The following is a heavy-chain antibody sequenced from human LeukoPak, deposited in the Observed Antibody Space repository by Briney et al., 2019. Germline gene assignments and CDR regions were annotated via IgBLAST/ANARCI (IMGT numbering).Heavy chain of an antibody. V-gene: IGHV3-30*02. D-gene: IGHD5-12*01. Sequence: GGSLRLSCAASGFTFSSYGMHWVRQAPGKGLEWVAFIRSDGSYKYYADSVKGRFTISRDNSKNTLYLQMNSLRPEDTAVYYCARARPSMWIDYWGQGTLVTVSS. CDR3: ARARPSMWIDY. CDR2: IRSDGSYK. J-gene: IGHJ4*02. CDR1: GFTFSSYG.